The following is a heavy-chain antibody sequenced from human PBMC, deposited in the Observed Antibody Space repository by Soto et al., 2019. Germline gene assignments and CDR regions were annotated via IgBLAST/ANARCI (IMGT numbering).Heavy chain of an antibody. D-gene: IGHD1-26*01. Sequence: EVQLVESGGGFVQPGGSRRLSCAASGFTFSAYWMHWVRQGPGRGLVWVSRINNDGSSTAYADSVKGRFTISSDNAENTLYLQMNSLRAEDTAVYYCARLAVGNTPADWGQGTLVTVS. CDR3: ARLAVGNTPAD. V-gene: IGHV3-74*01. CDR1: GFTFSAYW. J-gene: IGHJ4*02. CDR2: INNDGSST.